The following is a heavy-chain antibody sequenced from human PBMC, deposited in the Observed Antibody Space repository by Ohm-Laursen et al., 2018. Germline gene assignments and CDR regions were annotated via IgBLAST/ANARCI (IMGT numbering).Heavy chain of an antibody. Sequence: SLRLSCSASGFTFSTYEMNWVRQAPGKGLEWVSVIYSGGSTYYADSVKGRFTISRDNSKNTLYLQMNSLTAEDTAAYYCEGKGPQQLYWGQGTLVTVSS. CDR2: IYSGGST. D-gene: IGHD6-13*01. CDR3: EGKGPQQLY. CDR1: GFTFSTYE. J-gene: IGHJ4*02. V-gene: IGHV3-66*01.